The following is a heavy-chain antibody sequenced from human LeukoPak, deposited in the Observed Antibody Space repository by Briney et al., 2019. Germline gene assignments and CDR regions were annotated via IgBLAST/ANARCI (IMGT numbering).Heavy chain of an antibody. CDR2: VYRSGQS. Sequence: SETLSLTCSVSGDSTVGYYWGWIRQSPGRAPEWLAYVYRSGQSDYNSSLRGRVTVSLDRSKTQVSLRLRSLTAADTAIYYCASGKYYYDDSASVNRASRTAFHIWAQGTMVLVSS. D-gene: IGHD3-22*01. J-gene: IGHJ3*02. CDR3: ASGKYYYDDSASVNRASRTAFHI. CDR1: GDSTVGYY. V-gene: IGHV4-59*12.